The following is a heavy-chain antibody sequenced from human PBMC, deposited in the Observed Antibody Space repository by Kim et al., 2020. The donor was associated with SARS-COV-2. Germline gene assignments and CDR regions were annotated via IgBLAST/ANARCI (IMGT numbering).Heavy chain of an antibody. V-gene: IGHV2-5*01. J-gene: IGHJ5*02. CDR3: GHRFQYWFDP. Sequence: DKRYSPSLKSRLTITKDTSKNQVVLTMTNMDPVDTATYYCGHRFQYWFDPWGQGTLVTVSS. CDR2: DK.